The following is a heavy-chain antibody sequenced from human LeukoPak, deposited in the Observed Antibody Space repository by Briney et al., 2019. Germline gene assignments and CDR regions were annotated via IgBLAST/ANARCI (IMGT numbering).Heavy chain of an antibody. V-gene: IGHV4-39*07. CDR2: IYYSGST. Sequence: SETLSLTCTVSGXSISSSSYYWGWIRQPPGKGLEWIGSIYYSGSTYYNPSLKSRVTISVDTSKNQFSLKLSSVTAADTAVYYCARVGYSSGWYFDYWGQGTLVTVSS. CDR1: GXSISSSSYY. J-gene: IGHJ4*02. CDR3: ARVGYSSGWYFDY. D-gene: IGHD6-19*01.